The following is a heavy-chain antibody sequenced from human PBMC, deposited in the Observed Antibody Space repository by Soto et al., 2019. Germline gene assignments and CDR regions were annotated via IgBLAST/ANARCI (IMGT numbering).Heavy chain of an antibody. CDR3: ASQPGPQTLFDL. D-gene: IGHD2-8*02. J-gene: IGHJ2*01. CDR2: IYHSGST. Sequence: SETLSLTCAVSGYSISSGYYWGWIRQPPGKGLEWIGSIYHSGSTHYSPSLRSRVTISADTSKNQFSLRLSSVTAADTAVYYCASQPGPQTLFDLWGRGTLVTVSS. V-gene: IGHV4-38-2*01. CDR1: GYSISSGYY.